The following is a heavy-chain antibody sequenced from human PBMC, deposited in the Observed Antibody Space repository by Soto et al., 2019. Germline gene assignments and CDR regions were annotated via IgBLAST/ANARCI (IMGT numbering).Heavy chain of an antibody. Sequence: GGSLRLSCTASGFTFGDYAMSWVRQAPGKGLEWVGFIRSKAYGGTTEYAASVKGRFTISRDDSKSIAYLQMNSLKTEDTAVYYCTRDHSPRIAAATGYWGQGTLVTVSS. J-gene: IGHJ4*02. V-gene: IGHV3-49*04. D-gene: IGHD6-13*01. CDR3: TRDHSPRIAAATGY. CDR1: GFTFGDYA. CDR2: IRSKAYGGTT.